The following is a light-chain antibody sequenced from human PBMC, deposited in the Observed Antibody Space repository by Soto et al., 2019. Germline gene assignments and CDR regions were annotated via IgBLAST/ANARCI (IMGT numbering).Light chain of an antibody. CDR1: SSDVGGYNY. CDR3: SSYTSSSTYVV. J-gene: IGLJ2*01. CDR2: DVN. Sequence: QSALTQPASVSGSPGQSITISCTGTSSDVGGYNYVSWYQQHPGKAPKLMIYDVNNRPSGVSNRFSGSKSGNTASLTISGLQAEDVADSYCSSYTSSSTYVVFGGGTKLT. V-gene: IGLV2-14*01.